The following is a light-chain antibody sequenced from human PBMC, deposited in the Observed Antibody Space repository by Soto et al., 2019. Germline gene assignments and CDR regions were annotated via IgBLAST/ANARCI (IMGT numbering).Light chain of an antibody. CDR1: QSVSSN. Sequence: EIVMTQFPATLSVSPGERATLSCRASQSVSSNLAWYQQKPGQAPRLLIYDASNRATNIPARFSGSGSGTDFTLTISRLEPEDFAVYYCQQYGSSTITFGRGTRPEIK. CDR2: DAS. V-gene: IGKV3-20*01. CDR3: QQYGSSTIT. J-gene: IGKJ5*01.